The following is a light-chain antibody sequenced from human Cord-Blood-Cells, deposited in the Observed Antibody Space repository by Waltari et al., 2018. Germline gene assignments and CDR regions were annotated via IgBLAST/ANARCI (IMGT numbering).Light chain of an antibody. CDR1: SSDVGRYNL. Sequence: QSALTQPASVSGSPGQSITIPCTGTSSDVGRYNLVSWYQQHPGKAPKLMIYEGSKRRSGVSHRFSGSKSGNTASLTISGLQAEDEADYYCCSYAGSSTWVFGGGTKLTVL. J-gene: IGLJ3*02. CDR3: CSYAGSSTWV. CDR2: EGS. V-gene: IGLV2-23*01.